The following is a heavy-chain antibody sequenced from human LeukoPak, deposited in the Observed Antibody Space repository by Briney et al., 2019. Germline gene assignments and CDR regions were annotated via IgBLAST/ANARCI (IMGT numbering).Heavy chain of an antibody. CDR3: ADFGSGSYCFDY. CDR1: GFTFSDYY. CDR2: ISRGGSTT. Sequence: GGSLRLSCAASGFTFSDYYMNWIRQALGKGLEWVSYISRGGSTTYYADSVKGRFTISRDNSRNTLYLQMDSLRAEDTAIYYCADFGSGSYCFDYWGQGTLVTVSS. V-gene: IGHV3-11*01. J-gene: IGHJ4*02. D-gene: IGHD3-10*01.